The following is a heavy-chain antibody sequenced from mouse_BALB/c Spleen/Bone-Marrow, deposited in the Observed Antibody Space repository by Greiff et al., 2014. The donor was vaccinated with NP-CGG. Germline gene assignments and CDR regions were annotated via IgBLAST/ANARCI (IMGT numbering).Heavy chain of an antibody. CDR1: GFNIKDTY. V-gene: IGHV14-3*02. CDR2: IDPANGNT. Sequence: EVKLMESGAELVKPGASVKLSCTASGFNIKDTYMHWVKQRPEQGLERIGRIDPANGNTKYDPKFQGKATITADTSSNTAYLQLSSLTSEDTAVYYCARDDSWGFAYWGQGTLVTVSA. J-gene: IGHJ3*01. D-gene: IGHD2-4*01. CDR3: ARDDSWGFAY.